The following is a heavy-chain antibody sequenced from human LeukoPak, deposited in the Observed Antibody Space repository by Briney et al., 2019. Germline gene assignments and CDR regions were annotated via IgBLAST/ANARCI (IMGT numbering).Heavy chain of an antibody. J-gene: IGHJ6*03. D-gene: IGHD5-18*01. V-gene: IGHV3-33*06. CDR1: GFTFSSYG. Sequence: GGSLRLSCAASGFTFSSYGMHWVRQAPGKGLEWVAGIWYDGDSKYYAGSVKGRFSISRDNSKNTLYLQMNSLGAEDTAVYYCAKGGVQLRHYSGYYMDVWGKGTTVTVSS. CDR2: IWYDGDSK. CDR3: AKGGVQLRHYSGYYMDV.